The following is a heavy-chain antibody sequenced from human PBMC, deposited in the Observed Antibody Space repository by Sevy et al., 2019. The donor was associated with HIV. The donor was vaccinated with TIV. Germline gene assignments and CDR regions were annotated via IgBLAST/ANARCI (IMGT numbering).Heavy chain of an antibody. D-gene: IGHD3-22*01. CDR2: ISPYNGHT. J-gene: IGHJ4*02. Sequence: ASVKVSCKASGYTFTSYGITWVRQAPGQGLEWIGWISPYNGHTNSAETVQGRLTMTTDTSTRTAYMGLGSLRSDDTAVYYCARGRRDRRGYFSYNFDSWGQGTLVTVSS. V-gene: IGHV1-18*01. CDR1: GYTFTSYG. CDR3: ARGRRDRRGYFSYNFDS.